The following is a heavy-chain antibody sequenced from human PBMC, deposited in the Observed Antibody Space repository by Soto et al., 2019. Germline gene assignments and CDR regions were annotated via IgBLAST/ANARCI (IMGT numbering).Heavy chain of an antibody. J-gene: IGHJ6*02. CDR2: IYHTGST. CDR1: GGSISTINW. Sequence: XTLSVTCAVSGGSISTINWWTWVRQPPGKGLDWIGEIYHTGSTSYNPSLESRVTISIDKSKNQFSLKLRSVTAADTAVYYCARVSSSSAFGMDVWGQGTTVTVSS. CDR3: ARVSSSSAFGMDV. V-gene: IGHV4-4*02. D-gene: IGHD6-6*01.